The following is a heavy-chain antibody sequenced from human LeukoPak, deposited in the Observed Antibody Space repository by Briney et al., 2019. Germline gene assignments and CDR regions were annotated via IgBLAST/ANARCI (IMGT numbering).Heavy chain of an antibody. V-gene: IGHV3-30*03. CDR2: ISYDGSNK. D-gene: IGHD2-15*01. J-gene: IGHJ4*02. CDR3: ARSSTRYCSGGSCYSGVLGYFDY. CDR1: GFTFSSYG. Sequence: GGSLRLSCAASGFTFSSYGMHWVRQAPGKGLEWVAVISYDGSNKYYADSVKGRFTISRDNSKNTLYLQMNSLRAEDTAVYYCARSSTRYCSGGSCYSGVLGYFDYWGQGTLVTVPS.